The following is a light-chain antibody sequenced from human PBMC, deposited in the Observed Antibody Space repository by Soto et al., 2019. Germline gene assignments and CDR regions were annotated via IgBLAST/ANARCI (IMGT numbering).Light chain of an antibody. CDR2: YAS. CDR1: QSISTH. J-gene: IGKJ2*01. Sequence: EIQMTQSPSTLSASVGDRVTITCRASQSISTHLAWYRQKPGKAPEGLIYYASTLESGVPSRFIGSRSGTKFTLTISSLQPDDFATYYCQQYSSNLYTFGQGTKLEIK. CDR3: QQYSSNLYT. V-gene: IGKV1-5*01.